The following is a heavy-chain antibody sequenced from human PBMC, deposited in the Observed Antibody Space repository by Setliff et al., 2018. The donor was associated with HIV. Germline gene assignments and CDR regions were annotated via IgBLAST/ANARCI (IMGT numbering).Heavy chain of an antibody. D-gene: IGHD3-22*01. CDR1: GGSFSGYY. Sequence: SETLSLTCAVYGGSFSGYYWSWIRQPPGKGLEWIGELNHSGSTNYNPSLKSRVTISVDTSKNQFSLKLSSVTAADTAVYYCARGKGRGKYYYDSSGYLCYFDYWGQGTLVTVSS. J-gene: IGHJ4*02. V-gene: IGHV4-34*01. CDR2: LNHSGST. CDR3: ARGKGRGKYYYDSSGYLCYFDY.